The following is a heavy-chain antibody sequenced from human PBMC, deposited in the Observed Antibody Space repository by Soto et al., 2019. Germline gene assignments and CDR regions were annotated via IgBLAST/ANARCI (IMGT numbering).Heavy chain of an antibody. Sequence: PGGSLRLSCAASGFTFSNVWMNWFRQVPGKGLEWVASISSGSSDTWYADSVKGRFIISRDNAQNPLFLQMNTLRPEDTAMYYCARVAYWGPGTQVTVSS. CDR1: GFTFSNVW. CDR3: ARVAY. CDR2: ISSGSSDT. V-gene: IGHV3-21*01. J-gene: IGHJ4*02.